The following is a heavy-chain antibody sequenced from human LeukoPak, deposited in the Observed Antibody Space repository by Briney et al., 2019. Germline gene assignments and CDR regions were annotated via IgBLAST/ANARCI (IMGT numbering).Heavy chain of an antibody. J-gene: IGHJ6*02. D-gene: IGHD3-3*01. V-gene: IGHV4-39*07. CDR2: INHSGSS. Sequence: SETLSLTCTVSGGSISSGGYYWSWIRQSPGKGLEWIGEINHSGSSNYNPSLKNRVTISVDTSKKKFSLKLSSVTAADTAVYYCARENYDFWSNYYRRYYGMDVWGQGTTVTVSS. CDR1: GGSISSGGYY. CDR3: ARENYDFWSNYYRRYYGMDV.